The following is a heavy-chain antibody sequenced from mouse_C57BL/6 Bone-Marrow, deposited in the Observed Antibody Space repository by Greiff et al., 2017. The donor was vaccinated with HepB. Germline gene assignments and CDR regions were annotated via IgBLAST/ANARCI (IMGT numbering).Heavy chain of an antibody. Sequence: VKLQESGPGLVAPSQRLSITCTVSGFSLTSYAISWVRQPPGKGLEWLGVIWTGGGTNYNSALKSRLSISKDNSKSQVFLKMNSLRTDDTARYYCARNWGIGDVWFAYWGQGTLVTVSA. J-gene: IGHJ3*01. CDR3: ARNWGIGDVWFAY. D-gene: IGHD3-3*01. CDR1: GFSLTSYA. CDR2: IWTGGGT. V-gene: IGHV2-9-1*01.